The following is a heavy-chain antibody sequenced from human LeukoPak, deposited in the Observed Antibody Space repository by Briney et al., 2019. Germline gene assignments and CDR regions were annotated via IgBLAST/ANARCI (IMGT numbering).Heavy chain of an antibody. CDR3: AKDSNWAFDY. CDR2: IRKDGSDK. Sequence: GGSLRLSCGASGFTFSRYGMHWVRQALGKGLEWVTYIRKDGSDKYYADSVKGRFTISRDSSKNMVYLQMTSLRAEDTALYYCAKDSNWAFDYWGQGTLVSVSS. J-gene: IGHJ4*02. D-gene: IGHD7-27*01. CDR1: GFTFSRYG. V-gene: IGHV3-30*02.